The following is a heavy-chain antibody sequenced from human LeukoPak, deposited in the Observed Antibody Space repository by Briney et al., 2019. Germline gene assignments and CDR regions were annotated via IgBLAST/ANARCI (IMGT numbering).Heavy chain of an antibody. CDR1: GFTFSTYW. D-gene: IGHD2-15*01. J-gene: IGHJ4*02. V-gene: IGHV3-7*03. CDR2: IKKDGSEK. Sequence: PGGSLRLSCAASGFTFSTYWMSWVRQAPGEGLEWVANIKKDGSEKYYMDSVKGRFTISRDNAENSLYLQMNSLRAEDTAVYYCAREGVHCSGSSCHKAYWGQGTQVTVSS. CDR3: AREGVHCSGSSCHKAY.